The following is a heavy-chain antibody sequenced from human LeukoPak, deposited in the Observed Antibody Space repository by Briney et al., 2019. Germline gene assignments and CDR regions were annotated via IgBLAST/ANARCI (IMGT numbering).Heavy chain of an antibody. CDR3: AKGLARSGSNWFDP. CDR1: GFTFSSYA. CDR2: ISGSGGST. J-gene: IGHJ5*02. D-gene: IGHD3-10*01. Sequence: GGSLRLFCAASGFTFSSYAMSWVRQAPGKGLEWVSAISGSGGSTYYADSVKGRFTISRDNSKNTLYLQMNSLRAEDTAVYYCAKGLARSGSNWFDPWGQGALVTVSS. V-gene: IGHV3-23*01.